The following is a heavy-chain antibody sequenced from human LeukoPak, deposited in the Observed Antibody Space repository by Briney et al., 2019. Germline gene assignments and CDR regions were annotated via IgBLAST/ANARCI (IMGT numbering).Heavy chain of an antibody. J-gene: IGHJ2*01. CDR2: INHSGST. V-gene: IGHV4-34*01. D-gene: IGHD4-23*01. Sequence: SETLSLTCAVYGGSFSGYYWSWIRQPPGKGLEWIGEINHSGSTNYNPSLKSRVTISVDTSKNQFSLKLSSVTAADTAVYYCASDYGGKGRYFDLWGRGTLVTVSS. CDR3: ASDYGGKGRYFDL. CDR1: GGSFSGYY.